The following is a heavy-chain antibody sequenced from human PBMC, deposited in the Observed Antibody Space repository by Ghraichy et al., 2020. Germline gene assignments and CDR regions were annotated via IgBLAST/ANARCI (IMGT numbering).Heavy chain of an antibody. V-gene: IGHV3-21*01. Sequence: GGSLRLSCAASGFTLSSKSMNWVRQAPGKGLEWVSSISGASSYIDYADSVKGRFTISRDNAKNSLYLQMNSLRAEDTAVYYCARGQYGVRGYYYYAMDVWGQGTTVTVSS. CDR2: ISGASSYI. CDR3: ARGQYGVRGYYYYAMDV. CDR1: GFTLSSKS. J-gene: IGHJ6*02. D-gene: IGHD2-8*01.